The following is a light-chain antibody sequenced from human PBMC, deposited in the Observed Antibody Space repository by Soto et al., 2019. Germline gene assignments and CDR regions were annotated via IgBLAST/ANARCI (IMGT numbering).Light chain of an antibody. V-gene: IGLV2-23*02. Sequence: QSVLTQPASVSGSPGQSITISCTGTSSDVGSYNLVSWYQQNPGKAPKLMIYEVSKRPSGVSNRFSGSKSGNTASLTISGLQAEDEADYYCCSYAGSSTFRVFGGGTKLTVL. J-gene: IGLJ3*02. CDR2: EVS. CDR1: SSDVGSYNL. CDR3: CSYAGSSTFRV.